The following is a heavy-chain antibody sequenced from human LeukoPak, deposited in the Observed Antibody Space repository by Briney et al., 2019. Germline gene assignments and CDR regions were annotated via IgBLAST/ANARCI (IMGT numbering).Heavy chain of an antibody. CDR2: IIPIFGTA. CDR1: GGTFSSYA. Sequence: ASVKVSCKASGGTFSSYAISWVRQAPGQGLEWMGGIIPIFGTANYAQKFRGRVTITADESTSTAYMELSSLRSEDTAVYYCARGDPETSSFDYWGQGTLVTVSS. CDR3: ARGDPETSSFDY. D-gene: IGHD6-13*01. J-gene: IGHJ4*02. V-gene: IGHV1-69*13.